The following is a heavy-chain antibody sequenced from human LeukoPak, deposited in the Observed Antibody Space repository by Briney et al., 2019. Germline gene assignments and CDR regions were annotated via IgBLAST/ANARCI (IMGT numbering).Heavy chain of an antibody. CDR1: GYTFTSYY. Sequence: ASVKVSCKASGYTFTSYYMHWVRQAPGQGLEWMGIINPSGGSTSYAQKFQGRVTITADESTSTAYMELSSLRSEDTAVYYCARVRVSSWEPIDYWGQGTLVTVSS. V-gene: IGHV1-46*01. J-gene: IGHJ4*02. CDR2: INPSGGST. D-gene: IGHD6-13*01. CDR3: ARVRVSSWEPIDY.